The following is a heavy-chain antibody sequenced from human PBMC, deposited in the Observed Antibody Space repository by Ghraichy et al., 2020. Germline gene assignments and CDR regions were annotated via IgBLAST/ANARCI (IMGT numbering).Heavy chain of an antibody. J-gene: IGHJ6*03. D-gene: IGHD2-15*01. V-gene: IGHV4-34*01. CDR1: GGSFSGYY. CDR3: ARLGKVYCIGASCYSPFQFDYMDV. Sequence: SETLSLTCAISGGSFSGYYWTWIRRPPGKGLEWIGDINHGGTTKYSPSLKSRVTISADTSKKQFSLRLRSVTAADTALYFCARLGKVYCIGASCYSPFQFDYMDVLSNGTTVTVSS. CDR2: INHGGTT.